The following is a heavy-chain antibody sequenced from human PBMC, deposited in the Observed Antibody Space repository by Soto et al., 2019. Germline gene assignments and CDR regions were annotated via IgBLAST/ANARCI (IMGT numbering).Heavy chain of an antibody. D-gene: IGHD2-21*02. CDR3: ARDYVAVTATMFDY. V-gene: IGHV3-33*01. Sequence: GGSLRLSCAASGFTFSSYGMHWVRQAPGKGLEWVAVIWYDGSNKYYADSVKGRFTISRDNSKNTLYLQMNSLRAEDTAVYYCARDYVAVTATMFDYWGQGTLVTVSS. CDR1: GFTFSSYG. CDR2: IWYDGSNK. J-gene: IGHJ4*02.